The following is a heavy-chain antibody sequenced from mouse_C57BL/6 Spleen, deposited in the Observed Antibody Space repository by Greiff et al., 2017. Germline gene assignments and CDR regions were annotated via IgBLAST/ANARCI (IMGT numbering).Heavy chain of an antibody. CDR2: IDPSDSET. CDR1: GYTFTSYW. D-gene: IGHD1-1*01. Sequence: VQLQQPGAELVRPGSSVKLSCKASGYTFTSYWMHWVKQRPIQGLEWIGNIDPSDSETHYNQKFKDKATLTVDKSSSTAYMQLSSLPSEDSAVYYCARILYYGSSYRYFDVWGTGTTGTVSS. V-gene: IGHV1-52*01. J-gene: IGHJ1*03. CDR3: ARILYYGSSYRYFDV.